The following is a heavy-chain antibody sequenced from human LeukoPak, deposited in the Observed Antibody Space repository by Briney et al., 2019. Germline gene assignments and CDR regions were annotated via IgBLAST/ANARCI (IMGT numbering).Heavy chain of an antibody. CDR1: GFTFSSYA. CDR2: ISGSGGST. Sequence: GGSLRLSCAASGFTFSSYAMSWVRQAPRKGLEWVSAISGSGGSTYYADSVKGRFTISRDNSKNTLYLQMNSLRAEDTAVYYCAKGYGSGSYFRFPFDYWGQGTLVTVSS. D-gene: IGHD3-10*01. J-gene: IGHJ4*02. V-gene: IGHV3-23*01. CDR3: AKGYGSGSYFRFPFDY.